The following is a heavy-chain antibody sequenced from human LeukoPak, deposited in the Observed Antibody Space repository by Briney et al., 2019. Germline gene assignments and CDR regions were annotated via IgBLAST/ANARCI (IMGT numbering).Heavy chain of an antibody. CDR1: GGSFSGYY. Sequence: SETLSLTCAVYGGSFSGYYWSWIRQPPGKGLEWIGEINHSGSTNYNPSLKSRVTISVDTSKNQFSLKLSSVTAADTAVYYCARGKNDARNYYDSSGYPIGDYWGQGTLVTVSS. D-gene: IGHD3-22*01. CDR3: ARGKNDARNYYDSSGYPIGDY. V-gene: IGHV4-34*01. J-gene: IGHJ4*02. CDR2: INHSGST.